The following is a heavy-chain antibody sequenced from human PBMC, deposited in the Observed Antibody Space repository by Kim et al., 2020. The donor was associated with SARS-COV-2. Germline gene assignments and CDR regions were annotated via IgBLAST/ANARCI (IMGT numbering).Heavy chain of an antibody. V-gene: IGHV1-46*01. CDR2: ST. J-gene: IGHJ3*02. CDR3: ARIWASSLDI. Sequence: STSYAQKFQGRVTMTRDTSTSTVYMELSSLRSEDTAVYYCARIWASSLDIWGQGTMVTVSS. D-gene: IGHD3-10*01.